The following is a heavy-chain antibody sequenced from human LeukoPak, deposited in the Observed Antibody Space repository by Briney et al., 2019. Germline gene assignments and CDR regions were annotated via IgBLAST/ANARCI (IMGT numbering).Heavy chain of an antibody. V-gene: IGHV5-51*01. J-gene: IGHJ5*02. CDR1: GYSFTSYW. Sequence: GESLKISCKGSGYSFTSYWIGWVRQMPGKGLEWMGIIYPGDSDTRYSPSFQGQVTISADKSISTAYLQWSSLKASATAMYYCARLAVVVTATGWFDPWGQGTLVTVSS. CDR2: IYPGDSDT. D-gene: IGHD2-21*02. CDR3: ARLAVVVTATGWFDP.